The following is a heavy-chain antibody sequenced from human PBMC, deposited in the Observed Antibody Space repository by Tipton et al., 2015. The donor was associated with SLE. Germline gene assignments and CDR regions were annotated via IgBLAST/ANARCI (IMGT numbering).Heavy chain of an antibody. Sequence: TLSLTCTVSGVSTSSTNYYWGWIRQSPGKGLTWIGSVYYNGSTYYNPSLRSRVAVSMDASRNQFSLRLKSVTAADTAVYFCARVGDYYNSGSRVFDHWGQGILVTVSS. D-gene: IGHD3-10*01. CDR3: ARVGDYYNSGSRVFDH. CDR2: VYYNGST. CDR1: GVSTSSTNYY. J-gene: IGHJ4*02. V-gene: IGHV4-39*07.